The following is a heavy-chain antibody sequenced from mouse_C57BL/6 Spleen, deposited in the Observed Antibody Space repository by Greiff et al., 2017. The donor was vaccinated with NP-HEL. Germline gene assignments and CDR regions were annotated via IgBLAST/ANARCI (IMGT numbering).Heavy chain of an antibody. V-gene: IGHV1-22*01. Sequence: EVQLQQSGPELVKPGASVKMSCKASGYTFTDYNMHWVKQSHGKSLEWIGYINPNNGGPSYHPKFKGKAPLTVNKSSRPASMELRSLTSEDSAVYYCARITRGYFDVWGTGTTVTVSS. J-gene: IGHJ1*03. CDR2: INPNNGGP. CDR3: ARITRGYFDV. D-gene: IGHD1-1*01. CDR1: GYTFTDYN.